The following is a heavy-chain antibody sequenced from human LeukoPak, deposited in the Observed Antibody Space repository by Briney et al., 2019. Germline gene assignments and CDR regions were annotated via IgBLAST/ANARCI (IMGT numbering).Heavy chain of an antibody. CDR1: GFPFSSYW. CDR3: ARAEEAFDI. CDR2: IKQDGSKK. V-gene: IGHV3-7*01. J-gene: IGHJ3*02. Sequence: GGSLRLSCVASGFPFSSYWMTWVRQAPGKGLEWVANIKQDGSKKSYVDSVKGRFTISRDNAKNSLYLQMNSLRAEDTAVYYCARAEEAFDIWGQGTMVTVSS.